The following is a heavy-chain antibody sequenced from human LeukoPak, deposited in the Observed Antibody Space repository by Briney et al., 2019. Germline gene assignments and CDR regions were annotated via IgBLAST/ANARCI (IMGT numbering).Heavy chain of an antibody. CDR2: INPDGTST. CDR1: GFTFSTYW. J-gene: IGHJ4*02. D-gene: IGHD6-19*01. Sequence: GGSLRLSCAASGFTFSTYWMHCVRQAPGKGLVWVSRINPDGTSTSNADSVKGRFTISRDNAKNTVYLQVNSLRAEDTAVYYCTRATAVAFDYWGQGTLVTV. CDR3: TRATAVAFDY. V-gene: IGHV3-74*01.